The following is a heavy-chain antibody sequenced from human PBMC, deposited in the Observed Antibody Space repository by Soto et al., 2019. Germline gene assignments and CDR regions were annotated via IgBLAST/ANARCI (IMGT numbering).Heavy chain of an antibody. Sequence: GGSLRLSCAASGFTFTIFAMSWVRQSPGKGLEWVSTISGSGGSTYYADAVKGRFTISRDNSMGTLYLQMKSLKVEDTAIYYCAKEVSLGSTVDLGYWGQGTLVTVSS. V-gene: IGHV3-23*01. J-gene: IGHJ4*02. D-gene: IGHD7-27*01. CDR1: GFTFTIFA. CDR3: AKEVSLGSTVDLGY. CDR2: ISGSGGST.